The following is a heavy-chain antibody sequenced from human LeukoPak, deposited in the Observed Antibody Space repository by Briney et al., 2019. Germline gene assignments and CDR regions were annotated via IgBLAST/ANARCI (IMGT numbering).Heavy chain of an antibody. V-gene: IGHV4-39*01. J-gene: IGHJ4*02. CDR1: GGPISSSSYY. CDR2: IYYSGST. Sequence: SETLSLTCTVSGGPISSSSYYWGWIRQPPGKGLEWIGSIYYSGSTYYNPSLKSRVTISVDTSKNQFSLKLSSVTAADTAVYYCARHKRIHLYHVYYRGQGTLVTVSS. D-gene: IGHD5-18*01. CDR3: ARHKRIHLYHVYY.